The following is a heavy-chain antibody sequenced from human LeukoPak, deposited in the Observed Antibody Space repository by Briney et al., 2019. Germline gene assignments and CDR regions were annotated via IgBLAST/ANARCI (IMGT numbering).Heavy chain of an antibody. CDR3: AKAYFGGYGFPPGSAFDI. D-gene: IGHD2-21*02. Sequence: SETLSLICTVSGGSISSSNYYWGWIRQPPGKGLEWIGSIYYSGSPYYNPSLKSRVTISVDTSKNQFSIELSSVTAADTAVYYCAKAYFGGYGFPPGSAFDIWGQGTMVTVSS. CDR1: GGSISSSNYY. CDR2: IYYSGSP. V-gene: IGHV4-39*01. J-gene: IGHJ3*02.